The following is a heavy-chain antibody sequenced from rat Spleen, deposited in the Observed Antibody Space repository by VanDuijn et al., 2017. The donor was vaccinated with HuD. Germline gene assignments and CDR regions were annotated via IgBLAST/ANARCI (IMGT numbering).Heavy chain of an antibody. CDR1: GFTFSNYD. J-gene: IGHJ1*01. CDR3: TRRGFLSDWYFDF. Sequence: EVQLVESGGGLVQPGRSLKLSCAASGFTFSNYDMAWVRQAPTKGLEWIASISTGGGNTYYRDSVKGRFTISRDNAKNTLYLQMDSLRSEDTATYFCTRRGFLSDWYFDFWGPGTMVTVSS. V-gene: IGHV5S13*01. CDR2: ISTGGGNT. D-gene: IGHD4-4*01.